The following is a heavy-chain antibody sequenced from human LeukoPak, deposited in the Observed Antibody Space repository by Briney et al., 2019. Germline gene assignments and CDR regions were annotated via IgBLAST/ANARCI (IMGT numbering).Heavy chain of an antibody. CDR3: ARDYGGKLDY. D-gene: IGHD4-23*01. Sequence: PSETLSLTCTVSRGPISSFYWSWIRQPPGKGLEWIGYISYSGNTKYNPSLKSGVTISVDTSKNQFSLKLSCVTAADTAVYYCARDYGGKLDYWGQGTLVTVSS. CDR1: RGPISSFY. J-gene: IGHJ4*02. CDR2: ISYSGNT. V-gene: IGHV4-59*01.